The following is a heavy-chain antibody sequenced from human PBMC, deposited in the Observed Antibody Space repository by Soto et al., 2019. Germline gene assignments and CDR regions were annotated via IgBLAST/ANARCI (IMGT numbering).Heavy chain of an antibody. D-gene: IGHD3-16*01. CDR1: GFSLSTSAVG. CDR2: IYWDDDK. V-gene: IGHV2-5*02. CDR3: AHLYLWPGFLHVSD. Sequence: QITLKESGPTLVKPTQTLTLTCTFSGFSLSTSAVGVGWIRQPSGKALEWLALIYWDDDKRSSPSLKSRLTINKDSSKTQVVLTMTNTDPVDTATYYCAHLYLWPGFLHVSDWGQGTLVTVSS. J-gene: IGHJ4*02.